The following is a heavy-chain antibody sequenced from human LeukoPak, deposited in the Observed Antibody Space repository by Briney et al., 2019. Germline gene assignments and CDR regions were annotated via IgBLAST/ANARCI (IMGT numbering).Heavy chain of an antibody. V-gene: IGHV3-23*01. Sequence: GGSLRLSCAASGFTFSSYAMSWVRQAPGKGLEWVSSISGSDRTIYYADSVKGRFTISRDNAKNSLYLQMNSLRAEDTAVYYCAELGITMIGGVWGKGTTVTISS. CDR1: GFTFSSYA. CDR3: AELGITMIGGV. D-gene: IGHD3-10*02. J-gene: IGHJ6*04. CDR2: ISGSDRTI.